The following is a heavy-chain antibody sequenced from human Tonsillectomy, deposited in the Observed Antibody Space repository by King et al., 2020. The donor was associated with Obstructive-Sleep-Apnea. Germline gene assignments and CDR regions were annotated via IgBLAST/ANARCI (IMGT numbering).Heavy chain of an antibody. CDR1: GVSISNSDYY. Sequence: QLQESGAGLVKPSQTLSLTCSVSGVSISNSDYYWSWFRQPPGKGLEWIGRIFYSGKTAYNPSLPSRLIISLGPSKNQFSLSLTSVTAADTAIYYCARENQRLIHCSYTGCDSKYSGMDVWGQGTTVAVS. V-gene: IGHV4-30-4*01. CDR2: IFYSGKT. J-gene: IGHJ6*02. D-gene: IGHD6-6*01. CDR3: ARENQRLIHCSYTGCDSKYSGMDV.